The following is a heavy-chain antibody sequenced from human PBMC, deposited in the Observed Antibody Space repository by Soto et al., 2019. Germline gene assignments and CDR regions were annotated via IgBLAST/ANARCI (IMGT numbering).Heavy chain of an antibody. Sequence: QAGGSLRLSCAASGFTFSSYGMHWVRQAPGKGLEWVAVIWYDGSNKYYADSVKGRFTISRDNSKNTLYLQMNSLKTEDTAVYYCTTLVIWGQGTMVTVSS. D-gene: IGHD3-3*02. V-gene: IGHV3-33*01. J-gene: IGHJ3*02. CDR3: TTLVI. CDR1: GFTFSSYG. CDR2: IWYDGSNK.